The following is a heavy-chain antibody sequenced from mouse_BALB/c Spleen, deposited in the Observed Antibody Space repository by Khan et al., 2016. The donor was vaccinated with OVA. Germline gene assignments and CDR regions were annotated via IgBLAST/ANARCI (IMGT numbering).Heavy chain of an antibody. CDR1: GFSLSSYG. Sequence: QMQLEESGPGLVAPSQSLSITCTVSGFSLSSYGVHWVRQPPGKGLEWLGVIWAGGSTNSNSALMSRLSICKDKSKSQAFLKLNSLQTDDTDMYDCARYNGGYGGYFAFWGEGTTVTVSS. CDR3: ARYNGGYGGYFAF. J-gene: IGHJ1*01. D-gene: IGHD2-13*01. V-gene: IGHV2-9*02. CDR2: IWAGGST.